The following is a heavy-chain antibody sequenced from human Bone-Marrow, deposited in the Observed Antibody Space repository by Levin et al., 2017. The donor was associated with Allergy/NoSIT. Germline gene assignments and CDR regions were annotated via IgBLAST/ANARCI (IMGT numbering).Heavy chain of an antibody. CDR3: ATMVQGSFYYMDV. J-gene: IGHJ6*03. V-gene: IGHV4-4*02. D-gene: IGHD3-10*01. CDR2: IHDTGNT. Sequence: MTGGSLRLSCAVSGGSIKSHKWWTWVRQPPGKGLEWIGEIHDTGNTNYNPSLRSRVTMSVDGSKNHFSLKLDSMTAADTAVYYCATMVQGSFYYMDVWGNGTRVTVSS. CDR1: GGSIKSHKW.